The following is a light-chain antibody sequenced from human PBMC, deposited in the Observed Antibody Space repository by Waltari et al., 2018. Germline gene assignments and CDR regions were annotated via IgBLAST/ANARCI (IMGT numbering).Light chain of an antibody. CDR2: KAS. V-gene: IGKV1-5*03. J-gene: IGKJ1*01. CDR1: QSVNRW. CDR3: QQYEAFPVT. Sequence: DIQMTQSPSTLSASVGDRVTITGRASQSVNRWLAWYQQKPGKAPKLLISKASALQNGVAPRFSGGGSGTEFTLTISNLQPDDSSTYYCQQYEAFPVTFGHGTKVEIK.